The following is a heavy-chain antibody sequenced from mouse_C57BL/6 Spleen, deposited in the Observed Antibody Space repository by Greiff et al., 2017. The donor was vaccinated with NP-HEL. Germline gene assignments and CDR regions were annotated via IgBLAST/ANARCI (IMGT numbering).Heavy chain of an antibody. CDR2: IDPPNGNT. CDR1: GLNIKDTY. J-gene: IGHJ2*01. Sequence: EVKLVESGAELVKSGATVKLSCTASGLNIKDTYMHWLKQWPEQGLEWIGRIDPPNGNTKYDPKFQGKSTIPEEPSSNTADLQLSSLTSEDSAVNYCARIARKWGQGTTLTVSS. V-gene: IGHV14-3*02. CDR3: ARIARK. D-gene: IGHD6-1*01.